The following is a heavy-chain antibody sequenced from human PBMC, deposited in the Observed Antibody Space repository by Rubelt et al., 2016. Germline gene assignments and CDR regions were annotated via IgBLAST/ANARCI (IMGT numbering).Heavy chain of an antibody. D-gene: IGHD2-2*02. CDR2: IRSKANNYAT. CDR3: VRATLYGDS. CDR1: GFTFSGSA. J-gene: IGHJ4*02. V-gene: IGHV3-73*02. Sequence: EVQLVESGGGLVQPGGSLKLSCVASGFTFSGSAMHWVRQASGKGLEWVGRIRSKANNYATAYAASLKGRFTISRDDSDNTAFLQMNNLRAEDTAVYYCVRATLYGDSWGQGTLVTVSS.